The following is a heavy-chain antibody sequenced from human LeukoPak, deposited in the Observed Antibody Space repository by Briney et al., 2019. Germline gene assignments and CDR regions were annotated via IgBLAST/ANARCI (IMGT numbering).Heavy chain of an antibody. J-gene: IGHJ6*03. Sequence: VRLGGSLRLSCAASGFTFDDYAMHWVRQAPGKGLEWVSLISWDGGSTYYADSVKGRFTISRDNSKNSLYLQMNSLRAEDTALYYCARYNWNFMDVWGKGTTVTVSS. CDR2: ISWDGGST. D-gene: IGHD1-20*01. V-gene: IGHV3-43D*03. CDR3: ARYNWNFMDV. CDR1: GFTFDDYA.